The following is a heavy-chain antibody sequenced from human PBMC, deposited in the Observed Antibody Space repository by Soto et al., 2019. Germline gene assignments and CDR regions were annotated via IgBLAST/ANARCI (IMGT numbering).Heavy chain of an antibody. CDR1: GFTFSSYI. CDR2: ISSSSSTI. Sequence: LRLSCAASGFTFSSYIMNWFRQAPGKGLEWVSYISSSSSTIYYADSVKGRFTISRDNAKNSLYLQMNSLRDEDTAVYYCARVEVDRSVAGISKRNWFHXWGQGTLVTVSX. CDR3: ARVEVDRSVAGISKRNWFHX. D-gene: IGHD6-19*01. J-gene: IGHJ5*02. V-gene: IGHV3-48*02.